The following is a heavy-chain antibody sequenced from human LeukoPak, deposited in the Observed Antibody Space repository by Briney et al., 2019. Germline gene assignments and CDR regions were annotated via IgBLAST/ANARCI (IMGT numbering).Heavy chain of an antibody. CDR1: GYTFTSYG. V-gene: IGHV1-3*01. D-gene: IGHD3-22*01. J-gene: IGHJ2*01. CDR2: INAGNGNT. Sequence: ASVKVSCKASGYTFTSYGISWVRQAPGQRLEWMGRINAGNGNTKYSQKFQGRVTITRDTSASTAYMELSSLRSEDTAVYYCARALKTYDSSGYYHPNWYFDLWGRGTLVTVSS. CDR3: ARALKTYDSSGYYHPNWYFDL.